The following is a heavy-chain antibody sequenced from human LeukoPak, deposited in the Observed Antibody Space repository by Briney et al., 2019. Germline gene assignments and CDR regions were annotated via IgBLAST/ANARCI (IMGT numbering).Heavy chain of an antibody. J-gene: IGHJ4*02. CDR1: GYTFTSYA. D-gene: IGHD6-13*01. CDR3: ARDFENSLSSSWRTIDY. V-gene: IGHV1-3*01. CDR2: INAGNGNT. Sequence: ASVKVSCTASGYTFTSYAMHWVRQAPGQRLEWVGWINAGNGNTKYSQKFQGRVTITRDTSASTAYMELSSLRSEDTAVYYCARDFENSLSSSWRTIDYWGQGTLVTVSS.